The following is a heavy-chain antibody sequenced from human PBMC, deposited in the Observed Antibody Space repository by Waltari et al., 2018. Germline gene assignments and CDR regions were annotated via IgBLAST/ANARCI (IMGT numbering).Heavy chain of an antibody. CDR3: ARELRARRMDPAYYYYMDV. J-gene: IGHJ6*03. CDR1: GGTFSSYA. Sequence: QVQLVQSGAEVKKPGSSVKVSCKASGGTFSSYAISWVRQAPGQGLEWMGGIIPILGTGNYAQKVQGRVTITADKSTSTAYMELSSLRSEDTAVYYCARELRARRMDPAYYYYMDVWGKGTTVTVSS. D-gene: IGHD2-2*03. V-gene: IGHV1-69*14. CDR2: IIPILGTG.